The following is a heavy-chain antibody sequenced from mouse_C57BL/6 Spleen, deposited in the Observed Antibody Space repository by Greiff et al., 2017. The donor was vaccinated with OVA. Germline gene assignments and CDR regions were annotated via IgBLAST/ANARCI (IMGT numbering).Heavy chain of an antibody. CDR1: GFTFSSYN. Sequence: EVQVVESGGGLVKPGGSLKLSCAASGFTFSSYNMAWVRQTPEKRLEWVATISGGGGNTYYPDSVKGRFTISRDNAKNTLYLQMSSLRYEDTALYDGAREEFYSGNYAGFAYWGQGTLVTVSA. D-gene: IGHD2-1*01. CDR3: AREEFYSGNYAGFAY. CDR2: ISGGGGNT. J-gene: IGHJ3*01. V-gene: IGHV5-9*01.